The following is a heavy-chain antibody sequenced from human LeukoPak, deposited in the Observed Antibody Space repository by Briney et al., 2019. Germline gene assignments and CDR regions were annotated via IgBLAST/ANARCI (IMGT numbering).Heavy chain of an antibody. CDR1: GYTFTDYY. D-gene: IGHD2-15*01. Sequence: GASVKVSCRASGYTFTDYYMHGVRQAPGQGLEWMGWLNPNTLVTNYAQHFQGRVSMTWDTSISTGYMDLHSLTSDDTAVYYCARKDGGRDGMDVWGQGTTVTVSS. J-gene: IGHJ6*02. V-gene: IGHV1-2*02. CDR3: ARKDGGRDGMDV. CDR2: LNPNTLVT.